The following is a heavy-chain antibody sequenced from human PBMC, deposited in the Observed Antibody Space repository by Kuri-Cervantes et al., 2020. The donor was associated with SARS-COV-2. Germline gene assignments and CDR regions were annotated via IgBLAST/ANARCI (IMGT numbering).Heavy chain of an antibody. CDR2: FDPEDGET. V-gene: IGHV1-24*01. CDR1: GYTLSELS. D-gene: IGHD3-22*01. Sequence: ASAKVSCKVSGYTLSELSMHWVRQAPGKGLEWMGGFDPEDGETTYAQKFQGRVTITADKSTSTAYMELSSLRSEDTAVYYCARSAMIVVVITTTHYYGMDVWGQGTTVTVSS. J-gene: IGHJ6*02. CDR3: ARSAMIVVVITTTHYYGMDV.